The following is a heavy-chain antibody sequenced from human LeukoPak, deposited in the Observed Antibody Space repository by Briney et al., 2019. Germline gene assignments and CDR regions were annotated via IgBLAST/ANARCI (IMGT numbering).Heavy chain of an antibody. CDR3: ARDLYSSGWTDAFDI. V-gene: IGHV1-2*02. CDR1: GYTFTNFA. J-gene: IGHJ3*02. CDR2: INPNSGDT. Sequence: ASVKVSCKASGYTFTNFAMNWVRQAPGQGLEWMGWINPNSGDTDYSQKFQGRVSMTRDTSINTAYMELSRLTSDDTAVYYCARDLYSSGWTDAFDIWGQGTMVTVSS. D-gene: IGHD6-19*01.